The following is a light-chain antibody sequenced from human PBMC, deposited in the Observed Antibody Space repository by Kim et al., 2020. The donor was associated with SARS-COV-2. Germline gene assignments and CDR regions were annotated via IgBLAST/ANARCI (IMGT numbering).Light chain of an antibody. CDR2: RNN. J-gene: IGLJ2*01. Sequence: PAQRVTPPCAGSGSNIGSNFEYRYRHPPGTALKLLIYRNNQRPSGVPDRFSGSKSGTSPSLAISGLRSEDEADYYCATWDDSHVVFGGGTQLTVL. V-gene: IGLV1-47*01. CDR3: ATWDDSHVV. CDR1: GSNIGSNF.